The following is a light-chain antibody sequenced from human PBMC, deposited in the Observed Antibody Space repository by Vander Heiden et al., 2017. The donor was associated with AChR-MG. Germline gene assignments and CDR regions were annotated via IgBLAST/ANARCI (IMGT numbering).Light chain of an antibody. CDR2: TTN. CDR3: ASWDDGLNGWV. Sequence: QSVLTQPPSASGTLGQRVIISCSGSSSSIGSNTVNWYQHLPGAAPKLLIYTTNQRPSGVPDRFSGSKSGTSASLAISGLQSEDEAQYYCASWDDGLNGWVFGGGTKLTVL. CDR1: SSSIGSNT. J-gene: IGLJ3*02. V-gene: IGLV1-44*01.